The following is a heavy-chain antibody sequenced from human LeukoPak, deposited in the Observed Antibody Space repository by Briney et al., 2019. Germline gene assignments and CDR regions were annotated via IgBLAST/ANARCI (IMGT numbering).Heavy chain of an antibody. CDR3: ARDMVRGVIVISWFDP. V-gene: IGHV4-59*01. J-gene: IGHJ5*02. Sequence: SETLSLTCTVSCGSISSYYWSWIRQPPGKGLEWIGYIYYSGSTNYNPSLKSRVTISVDTSKNQFSLKLSSVTAADTAVYYCARDMVRGVIVISWFDPWGQGTLVTVSS. CDR2: IYYSGST. CDR1: CGSISSYY. D-gene: IGHD3-10*01.